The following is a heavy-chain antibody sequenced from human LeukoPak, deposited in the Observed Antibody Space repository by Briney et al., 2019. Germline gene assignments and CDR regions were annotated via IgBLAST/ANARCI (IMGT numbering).Heavy chain of an antibody. V-gene: IGHV3-23*01. CDR3: AKSLYGSGSYQPNWFDP. CDR1: GFTFSSYA. Sequence: PGGFLRLSCAVSGFTFSSYAISWVRQAPGKGLEWVSAISGSGGSTYYADSVKGRFTISRDNSKNTLYLQMNSLRAEDTAVYYCAKSLYGSGSYQPNWFDPWGQGTLVTVSS. D-gene: IGHD3-10*01. CDR2: ISGSGGST. J-gene: IGHJ5*02.